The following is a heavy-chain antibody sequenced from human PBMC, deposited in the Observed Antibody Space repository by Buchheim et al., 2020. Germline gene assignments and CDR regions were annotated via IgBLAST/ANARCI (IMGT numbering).Heavy chain of an antibody. J-gene: IGHJ4*02. CDR1: GFTFSSYA. V-gene: IGHV3-23*01. Sequence: EVQLLESGGGLVQPGGSLRLSCAASGFTFSSYAMSWVRQAPGKGLEWVSAISGSGGSTYYADSVKSRFTISRDNSKNTLYLQMNSLRAEDTAVYYCAKDLRNIVVVPRVYFDYWGQGTL. CDR3: AKDLRNIVVVPRVYFDY. CDR2: ISGSGGST. D-gene: IGHD2-15*01.